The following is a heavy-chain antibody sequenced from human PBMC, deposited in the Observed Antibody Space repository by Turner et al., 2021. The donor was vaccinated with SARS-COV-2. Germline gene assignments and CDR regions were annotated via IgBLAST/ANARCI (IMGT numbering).Heavy chain of an antibody. CDR1: GFTFSHYW. Sequence: EVQLVESGGGLVQPGGSLRLSCAASGFTFSHYWMSWVRQDQGKGLEWVANIKEDGSEKYYVDSVKGRFTISRDNAKNSLYLQMNSLRAEDTAVDECARSSVDSGYEDDYYYYYGMDVWGQGTTVTVSS. V-gene: IGHV3-7*03. CDR2: IKEDGSEK. D-gene: IGHD5-12*01. CDR3: ARSSVDSGYEDDYYYYYGMDV. J-gene: IGHJ6*02.